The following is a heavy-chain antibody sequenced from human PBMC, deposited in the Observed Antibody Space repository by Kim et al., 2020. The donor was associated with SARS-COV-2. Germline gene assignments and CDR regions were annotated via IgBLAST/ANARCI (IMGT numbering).Heavy chain of an antibody. CDR1: GFTFTSHN. D-gene: IGHD6-13*01. CDR2: INTYTGHS. J-gene: IGHJ4*02. CDR3: AREVRAAGVPELDH. V-gene: IGHV7-4-1*02. Sequence: ASVKVSCKASGFTFTSHNMHWVRQAPGQGLEWMGWINTYTGHSTYGQGFTGRFVFSLDTSVRAAYMEINSLRTEDTAVYYCAREVRAAGVPELDHWGQGTLVAVSS.